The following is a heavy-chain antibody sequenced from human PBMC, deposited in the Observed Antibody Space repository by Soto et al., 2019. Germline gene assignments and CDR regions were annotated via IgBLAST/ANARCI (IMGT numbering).Heavy chain of an antibody. D-gene: IGHD2-15*01. CDR1: GYTFTSYG. CDR3: ARGGGFVVVVAATSQGDWFDP. J-gene: IGHJ5*02. V-gene: IGHV1-18*01. Sequence: QVQLVQSGAEVKKPGASVKVSCKASGYTFTSYGISWVRQAPGQGLEWIGWISAYNGNTNYAQKLQGRVTMTTDTSTSTAYMELRSLRSDDTAVYYCARGGGFVVVVAATSQGDWFDPWGQGTLVTVSS. CDR2: ISAYNGNT.